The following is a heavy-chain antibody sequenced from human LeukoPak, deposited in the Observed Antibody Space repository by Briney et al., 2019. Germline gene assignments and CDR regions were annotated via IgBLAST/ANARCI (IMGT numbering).Heavy chain of an antibody. V-gene: IGHV1-18*01. CDR1: GYTFTSYG. CDR3: ARDRTYRGSYYSGY. CDR2: ISAYNGNT. J-gene: IGHJ4*02. Sequence: ASVKVFCKASGYTFTSYGISWVRQAPGQGLEWVGWISAYNGNTNYAQKLQGRVTMTTDTSTSTAYMELRSLRSDNTAVYYCARDRTYRGSYYSGYWDQGTLVTVSS. D-gene: IGHD1-26*01.